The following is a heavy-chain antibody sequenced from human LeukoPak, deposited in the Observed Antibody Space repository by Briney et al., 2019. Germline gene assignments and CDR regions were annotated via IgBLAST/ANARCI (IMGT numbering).Heavy chain of an antibody. V-gene: IGHV3-23*01. CDR1: GLTFRSYA. J-gene: IGHJ4*02. CDR2: ISGSGDTT. D-gene: IGHD1-26*01. Sequence: GGSLRLSCAASGLTFRSYAMNWVRQAPGKGLEWVSFISGSGDTTYYADSVKGRFTISRDSSKNTLYLQMNSLRAEDTAVYYCAKSRGESRGASNYWGQGTLVTVSS. CDR3: AKSRGESRGASNY.